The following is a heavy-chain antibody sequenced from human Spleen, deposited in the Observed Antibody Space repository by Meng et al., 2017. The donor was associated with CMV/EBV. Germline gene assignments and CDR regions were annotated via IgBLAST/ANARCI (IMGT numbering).Heavy chain of an antibody. J-gene: IGHJ4*02. Sequence: SVGSIRTYNVIWVRQAPGQGLEWVGRIIPVLGVENYAQQFQGRVTITADKSTASVHLELRGLGYDDTAIYYCGRGDGIGAPPPFDSWGQGTLVTVSS. V-gene: IGHV1-69*02. CDR2: IIPVLGVE. CDR3: GRGDGIGAPPPFDS. CDR1: VGSIRTYN. D-gene: IGHD2-21*02.